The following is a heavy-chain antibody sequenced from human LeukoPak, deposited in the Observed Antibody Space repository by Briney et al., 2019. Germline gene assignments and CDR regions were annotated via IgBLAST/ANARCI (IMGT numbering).Heavy chain of an antibody. J-gene: IGHJ4*02. D-gene: IGHD4-23*01. CDR3: ARGRPHGNDY. Sequence: PGGSLRLSCVASGFTLSNNAMAWVRQAPGKGLEWVSALGGSDDRTDYADSVQGRFSISRDNAKNTLYLQMNSLRVEDTAVYYCARGRPHGNDYWGQGTLVTVSS. CDR1: GFTLSNNA. CDR2: LGGSDDRT. V-gene: IGHV3-23*01.